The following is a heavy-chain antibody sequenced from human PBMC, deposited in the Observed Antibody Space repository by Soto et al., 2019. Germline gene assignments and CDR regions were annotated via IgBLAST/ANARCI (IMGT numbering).Heavy chain of an antibody. CDR2: IIPMFGST. CDR3: ARGGRMGNWYLEL. J-gene: IGHJ2*01. D-gene: IGHD3-16*01. CDR1: GGTFNNLA. Sequence: QVQLVQSGAEVKKPGSSVKLSCNAAGGTFNNLAVSWVRQAPGQGLEWMGEIIPMFGSTNYAQRFQGRFTITADESRSGAYMYLSSLRSYDTAIYYWARGGRMGNWYLELWGRGTLVTVSS. V-gene: IGHV1-69*01.